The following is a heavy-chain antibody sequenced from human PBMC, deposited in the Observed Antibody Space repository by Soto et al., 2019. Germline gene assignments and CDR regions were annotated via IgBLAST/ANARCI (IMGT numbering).Heavy chain of an antibody. CDR1: GFTLSNYW. J-gene: IGHJ6*02. D-gene: IGHD6-19*01. CDR3: ARDADASGWYHYGMDV. Sequence: GGSLRLSCAASGFTLSNYWMNWVRQAPGKGLEWVANIKQDGSEKYYVDSVKGRFFISRDNAKNSLYLQVNSLRAEDTAVYYCARDADASGWYHYGMDVWGQGXMVTVYS. V-gene: IGHV3-7*01. CDR2: IKQDGSEK.